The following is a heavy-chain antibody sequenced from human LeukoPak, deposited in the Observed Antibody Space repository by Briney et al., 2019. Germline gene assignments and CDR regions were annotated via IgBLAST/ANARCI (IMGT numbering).Heavy chain of an antibody. CDR2: ISYDGSNK. J-gene: IGHJ4*02. CDR3: ARGPVVVVAAQYFDY. D-gene: IGHD2-15*01. V-gene: IGHV3-30-3*01. CDR1: GFTFSSYA. Sequence: PGGSLRLSCAASGFTFSSYAMHWVRQAPGKGLEWVAVISYDGSNKYYADSVKGRFTISRDNSKNTLYLQTNSLRAEDTAVYYCARGPVVVVAAQYFDYWGQGTLVTVSS.